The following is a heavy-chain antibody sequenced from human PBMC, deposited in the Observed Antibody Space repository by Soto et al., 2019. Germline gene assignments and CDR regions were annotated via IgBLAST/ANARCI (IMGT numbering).Heavy chain of an antibody. J-gene: IGHJ6*02. Sequence: GASVKVSCKASGGTFKNFNFNWVRQAPGQGLEWMGGFIPMFGTADYAQRFQGRVTITADDSTSTAYMELSSLRSEDTAGYYCARDDTRDFYYYYYGMDVWGQGTTVTVSS. CDR3: ARDDTRDFYYYYYGMDV. CDR2: FIPMFGTA. CDR1: GGTFKNFN. V-gene: IGHV1-69*13.